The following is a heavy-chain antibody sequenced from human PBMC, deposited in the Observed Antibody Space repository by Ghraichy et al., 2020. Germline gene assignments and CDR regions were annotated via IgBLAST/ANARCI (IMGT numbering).Heavy chain of an antibody. V-gene: IGHV3-48*02. Sequence: GGSLRLSCVGSGFSFSGYKLNWVRQSPGKGLEWVSYITSSSRDIFYADSVKGRFTISRDNAQNSLYLQMNSLRDEDTAVYYCARASKEVRFYYYDCMDVWGQGTTVTVSS. CDR1: GFSFSGYK. J-gene: IGHJ6*02. CDR3: ARASKEVRFYYYDCMDV. CDR2: ITSSSRDI.